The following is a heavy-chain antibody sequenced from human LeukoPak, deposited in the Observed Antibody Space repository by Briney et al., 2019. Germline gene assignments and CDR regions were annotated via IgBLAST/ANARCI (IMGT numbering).Heavy chain of an antibody. V-gene: IGHV3-33*06. Sequence: GGSLRLSCAASGFTFSSYGMHWVRQAPAKGQEWVAVIWYDGSNKYYADSVKGRFTISRDNSKNTLYLQMNSLRAEDTAVHYCAKVGSSGWSAYYYYYMDVWGKGTTVTVSS. CDR2: IWYDGSNK. D-gene: IGHD6-19*01. CDR3: AKVGSSGWSAYYYYYMDV. J-gene: IGHJ6*03. CDR1: GFTFSSYG.